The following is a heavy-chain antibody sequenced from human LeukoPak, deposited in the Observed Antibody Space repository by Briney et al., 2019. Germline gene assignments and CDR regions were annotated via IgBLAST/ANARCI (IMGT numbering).Heavy chain of an antibody. J-gene: IGHJ4*02. Sequence: SVKVSCKASGGTFSSYAISWVRQAPGQGLEWMGGIIPIFGTANYAQKFQGRVTITADKSTSTAYMELSSLRSEDTAVYYCARDLGTLSTYYYDSSGYYSTQYYFDYWGQGTLVTVSS. D-gene: IGHD3-22*01. CDR2: IIPIFGTA. V-gene: IGHV1-69*06. CDR1: GGTFSSYA. CDR3: ARDLGTLSTYYYDSSGYYSTQYYFDY.